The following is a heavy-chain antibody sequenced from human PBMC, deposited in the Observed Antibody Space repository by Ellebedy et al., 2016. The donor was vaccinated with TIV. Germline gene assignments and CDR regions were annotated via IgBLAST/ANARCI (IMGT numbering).Heavy chain of an antibody. J-gene: IGHJ5*01. CDR1: GFNFRSYW. CDR3: ARRGSYGDYAVQVNNWFAS. D-gene: IGHD4-17*01. V-gene: IGHV3-7*01. Sequence: PGGSLRLSCAASGFNFRSYWMTWVRQAPGKGLEWVANIYQDGSETYYVDSVKGRFTISRDNAKNSLYLQMNSLRVDDTAVYFCARRGSYGDYAVQVNNWFASWGQGTLVTVSS. CDR2: IYQDGSET.